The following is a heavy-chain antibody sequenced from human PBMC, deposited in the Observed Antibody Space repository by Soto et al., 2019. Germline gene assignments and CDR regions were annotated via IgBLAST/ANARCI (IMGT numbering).Heavy chain of an antibody. Sequence: GSLRLSCAASGFTFSSYAMHWVRQAPGKGLEWVAVISYDGSNKYYADSVKGRFTISRDNSKNTLYLQMNSLRAEDTAVYYCARDGRLSGSYFDYWGQGTLVTVSS. D-gene: IGHD1-26*01. CDR1: GFTFSSYA. CDR3: ARDGRLSGSYFDY. J-gene: IGHJ4*02. CDR2: ISYDGSNK. V-gene: IGHV3-30-3*01.